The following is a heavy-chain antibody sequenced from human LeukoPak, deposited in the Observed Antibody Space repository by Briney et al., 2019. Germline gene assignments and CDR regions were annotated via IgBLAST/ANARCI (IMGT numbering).Heavy chain of an antibody. D-gene: IGHD2-2*01. J-gene: IGHJ6*03. CDR1: GGSISHYY. CDR2: MYYSGST. Sequence: PSETPSLTCTVSGGSISHYYWSWIRQPPGKGLEWIGYMYYSGSTNYNPSLKSRVTMSVDTSNNQISLKMTSLTAAETAVYYCARAPAGQPYYYMDVWGKGTTVTVSS. V-gene: IGHV4-59*01. CDR3: ARAPAGQPYYYMDV.